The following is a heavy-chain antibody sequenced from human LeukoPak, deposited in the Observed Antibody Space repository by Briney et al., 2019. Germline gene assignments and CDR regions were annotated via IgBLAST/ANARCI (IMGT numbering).Heavy chain of an antibody. CDR3: ARVGCSPISCHTWFDP. Sequence: ASVKVSCXASGYTFTSYDMHWVRQAIGQGLEWMGWMNPANGNTVYARKFQGRVTITRDISISTAYMGLSSLRSEDTAVYYCARVGCSPISCHTWFDPWGQGTLVTVSS. CDR1: GYTFTSYD. V-gene: IGHV1-8*03. D-gene: IGHD2-2*01. CDR2: MNPANGNT. J-gene: IGHJ5*02.